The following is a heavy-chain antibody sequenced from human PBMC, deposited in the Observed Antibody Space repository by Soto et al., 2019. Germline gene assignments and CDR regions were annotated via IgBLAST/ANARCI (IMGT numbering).Heavy chain of an antibody. Sequence: QVQLVQSGAEVKKPGASVKVSSKASGYTFTSYDITWVRQATGQGLEWMGWMNPNSGNTGYAQQFQGRVTMTRNISISTAYMELSSLRSEDTAVYYCAREKLDYFDYWGQGTLVTVSS. J-gene: IGHJ4*02. CDR2: MNPNSGNT. V-gene: IGHV1-8*01. CDR1: GYTFTSYD. CDR3: AREKLDYFDY.